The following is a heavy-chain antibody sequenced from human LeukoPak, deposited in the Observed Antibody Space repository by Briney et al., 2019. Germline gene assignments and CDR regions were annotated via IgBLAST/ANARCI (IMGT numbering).Heavy chain of an antibody. D-gene: IGHD1-26*01. CDR2: ISSSSSYI. CDR3: ARGLLYYYYYYMDV. Sequence: GGSLRLSCAASGFSFSSYSMDWVRQAPGRGLEWVSSISSSSSYIYYADSVKGRFTISRDNAKNSQYLQMNSLRAEDTAVYYCARGLLYYYYYYMDVWHKGTTVTVSS. J-gene: IGHJ6*03. CDR1: GFSFSSYS. V-gene: IGHV3-21*01.